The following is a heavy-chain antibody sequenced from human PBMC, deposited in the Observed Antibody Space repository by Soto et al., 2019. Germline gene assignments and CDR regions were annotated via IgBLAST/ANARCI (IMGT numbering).Heavy chain of an antibody. CDR2: ITRSSSYI. Sequence: EVQLVESGGGPVKPGGSLRLSCAASGFAFNTYSMNWVLQAPGKGLEWVAFITRSSSYIYYADSVRGRCTLSRDNAKNSLYLQMNSLRAEDTAIYYCARDDGWLILDYWGQGTLVTVSS. J-gene: IGHJ4*02. CDR3: ARDDGWLILDY. CDR1: GFAFNTYS. D-gene: IGHD6-19*01. V-gene: IGHV3-21*06.